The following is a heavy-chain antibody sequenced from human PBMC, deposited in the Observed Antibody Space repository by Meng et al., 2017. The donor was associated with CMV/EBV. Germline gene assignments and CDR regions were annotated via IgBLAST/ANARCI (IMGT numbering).Heavy chain of an antibody. V-gene: IGHV1-18*01. CDR2: ISAYNGNT. Sequence: ASVKVSCKASGYTFTSYGISWVRQAPGQGLEWMGWISAYNGNTNYAQKLQGRVTMTTDTSTSTAYMELRRLGSDDTAVYYCARVGEEDYYDSSGYTSQKTFDYWGQGTLVTVSS. CDR1: GYTFTSYG. J-gene: IGHJ4*02. D-gene: IGHD3-22*01. CDR3: ARVGEEDYYDSSGYTSQKTFDY.